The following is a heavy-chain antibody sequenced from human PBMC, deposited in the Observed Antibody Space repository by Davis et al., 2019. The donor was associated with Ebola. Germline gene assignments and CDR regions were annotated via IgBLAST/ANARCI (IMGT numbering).Heavy chain of an antibody. CDR3: ARVRRITMIVVVITAVFDY. CDR1: GFTFSTYS. CDR2: INHSGST. D-gene: IGHD3-22*01. V-gene: IGHV4-34*01. J-gene: IGHJ4*02. Sequence: ESLKISCAASGFTFSTYSMSWVRQAPGKGLEWIGEINHSGSTNYNPSLKSRVTISVDTSKNQFSLKLSSVTAADTAVYYCARVRRITMIVVVITAVFDYWGQGTLVTVSS.